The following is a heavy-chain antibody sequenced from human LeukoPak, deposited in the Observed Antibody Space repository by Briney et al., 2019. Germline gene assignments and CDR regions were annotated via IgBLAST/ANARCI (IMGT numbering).Heavy chain of an antibody. J-gene: IGHJ4*02. CDR3: AREGGGCSGGSCYSAKYYFDY. Sequence: PSQTLSLTCTVSGGSISSGSYYWSWIRQPAGKGLEGIGRISTSGNTNYNPSLKSRATISVDTSKNEFSLKLSSVTAADTAVYYCAREGGGCSGGSCYSAKYYFDYWGQGTLVTVSS. CDR2: ISTSGNT. CDR1: GGSISSGSYY. D-gene: IGHD2-15*01. V-gene: IGHV4-61*02.